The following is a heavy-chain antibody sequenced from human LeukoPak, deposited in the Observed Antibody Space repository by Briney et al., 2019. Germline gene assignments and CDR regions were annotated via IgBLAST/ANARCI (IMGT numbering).Heavy chain of an antibody. D-gene: IGHD1-7*01. Sequence: ASVKVSCKASGGTFSSYAISWVRQAPGQGLEWMGGINPIFGTANYAQKFQGRVTITADESTSTAYMELSSLRSEDTAVYYCASAPITGTTPDAFDIWGQGTMVTVSS. CDR2: INPIFGTA. CDR3: ASAPITGTTPDAFDI. J-gene: IGHJ3*02. V-gene: IGHV1-69*13. CDR1: GGTFSSYA.